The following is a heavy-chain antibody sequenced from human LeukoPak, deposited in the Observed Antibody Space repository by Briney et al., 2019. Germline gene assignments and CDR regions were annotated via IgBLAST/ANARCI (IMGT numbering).Heavy chain of an antibody. J-gene: IGHJ4*02. CDR3: ARESKGEKGVVVVPAAIFDY. V-gene: IGHV3-48*01. CDR2: ISSSSSTI. D-gene: IGHD2-2*01. Sequence: GGSLRLSCAASGFTFSSYSMNWARQAPGKGLEWVSYISSSSSTIYYADSVKGRFTISRDNAKNSLYLQMNSLRAEDTAVYYCARESKGEKGVVVVPAAIFDYWGQGTLVTVSS. CDR1: GFTFSSYS.